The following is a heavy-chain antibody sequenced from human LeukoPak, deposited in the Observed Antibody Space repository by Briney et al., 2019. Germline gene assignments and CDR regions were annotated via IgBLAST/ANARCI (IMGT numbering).Heavy chain of an antibody. CDR2: ISAYNGNT. V-gene: IGHV1-18*01. D-gene: IGHD3-16*01. CDR3: ARETRSHVGVNWFDP. CDR1: GYTFTSYG. J-gene: IGHJ5*02. Sequence: GASVKVSCKASGYTFTSYGISWVRQAPGQGLEWMGWISAYNGNTNYAQKLQGRVTMTTDTSMSTAYMELRSLRSDDTAVYYCARETRSHVGVNWFDPWGQGTLVTVSS.